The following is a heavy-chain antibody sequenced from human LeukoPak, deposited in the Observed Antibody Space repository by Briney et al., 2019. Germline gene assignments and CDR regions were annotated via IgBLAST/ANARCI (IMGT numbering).Heavy chain of an antibody. V-gene: IGHV3-30*02. D-gene: IGHD3-3*01. CDR3: ANLFGVAHPDY. CDR2: ISFDGSQK. CDR1: GFTFSNYG. Sequence: GGSLRLSCAASGFTFSNYGMHWVRQAPGKGLEWVALISFDGSQKYYADSVKGRFTISRDNSKSTVYLQMNSLRVEDAAVYYCANLFGVAHPDYWGQGTLVTVSS. J-gene: IGHJ4*02.